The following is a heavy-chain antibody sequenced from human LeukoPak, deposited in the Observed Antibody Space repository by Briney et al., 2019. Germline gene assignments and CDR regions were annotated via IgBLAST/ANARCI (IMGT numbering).Heavy chain of an antibody. Sequence: GASVKVSCKASGGTFSSYAISWVRQAPGQGLEWMGGIIPIFGTANYAQKFQGRVTITTDESTSTAYMELSSLRSEDTAVYYCATGLYDSSGGDFDYWGQGTLVTVSS. V-gene: IGHV1-69*05. CDR3: ATGLYDSSGGDFDY. CDR2: IIPIFGTA. D-gene: IGHD3-22*01. J-gene: IGHJ4*02. CDR1: GGTFSSYA.